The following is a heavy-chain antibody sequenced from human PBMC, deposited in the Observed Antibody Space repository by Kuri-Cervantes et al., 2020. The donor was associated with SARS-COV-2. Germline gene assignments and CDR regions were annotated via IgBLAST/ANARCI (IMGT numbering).Heavy chain of an antibody. CDR2: IYPGDSDT. Sequence: GESLKISCKGSGYSFTSYWIGWVRQMPGKGLEWMGIIYPGDSDTRYSPSFQGQVTISADKSISTAYLQWSSLRSEDTAVYYCARDAIRDGYNEGYWGQGTLVTVSS. V-gene: IGHV5-51*01. J-gene: IGHJ4*02. CDR1: GYSFTSYW. CDR3: ARDAIRDGYNEGY. D-gene: IGHD5-24*01.